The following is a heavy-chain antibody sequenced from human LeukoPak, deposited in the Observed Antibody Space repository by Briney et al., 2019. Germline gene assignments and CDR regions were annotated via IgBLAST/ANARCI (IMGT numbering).Heavy chain of an antibody. V-gene: IGHV4-59*01. CDR2: IYYSGST. CDR1: GGSISRYY. J-gene: IGHJ6*03. D-gene: IGHD5-24*01. Sequence: SETLSLTCTVSGGSISRYYWSWIRQPPGKGLEWIGYIYYSGSTNYNPSLKSRVTISVDTSKNQFSLKLSSVTAADTAVYYCARGGGMGHYYYYMDVWGKGTTVTISS. CDR3: ARGGGMGHYYYYMDV.